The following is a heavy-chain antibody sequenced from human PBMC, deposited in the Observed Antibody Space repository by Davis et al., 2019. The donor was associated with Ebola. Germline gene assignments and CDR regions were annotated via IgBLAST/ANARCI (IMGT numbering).Heavy chain of an antibody. CDR3: AKGLGYCSGGSCFLYYYYGMDV. CDR2: ISGSGGST. CDR1: GFTFSSYA. J-gene: IGHJ6*02. Sequence: GGSLRLSCAASGFTFSSYAMSWVRQAPGKGLEWVSAISGSGGSTYYADSVKGRFTISRDNSKNTLYMQMNSLRAEDTAVYYCAKGLGYCSGGSCFLYYYYGMDVWGQGTTVTVSS. D-gene: IGHD2-15*01. V-gene: IGHV3-23*01.